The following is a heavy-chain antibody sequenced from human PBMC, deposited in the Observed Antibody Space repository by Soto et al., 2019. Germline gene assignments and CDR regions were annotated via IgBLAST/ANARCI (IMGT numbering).Heavy chain of an antibody. CDR3: ARDPASGSYTPGHAFDI. D-gene: IGHD1-26*01. J-gene: IGHJ3*02. V-gene: IGHV3-30-3*01. Sequence: QVQLVESGGGVVQPGRSLRLSCAASGFTFSSYAMHWVRQAPGKGLEWVAVISYDGSNKYYADSVKGRFTISRDNSKNTLYLQMNSLRAEDTAVYYCARDPASGSYTPGHAFDIWGQGTMVTVSS. CDR2: ISYDGSNK. CDR1: GFTFSSYA.